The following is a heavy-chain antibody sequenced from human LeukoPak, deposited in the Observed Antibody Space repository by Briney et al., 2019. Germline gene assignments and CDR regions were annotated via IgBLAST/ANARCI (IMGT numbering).Heavy chain of an antibody. V-gene: IGHV4-39*06. CDR1: GGSFTDYY. Sequence: PSETLCLTCTVSGGSFTDYYWGWVRQPPGKGLEWIGGIYYRGNTFYNPSLRNRVSISIDTSKGLFPQILSPVTAAETAVYFCTRDREPGTQDSWGQGTLVTVSS. CDR3: TRDREPGTQDS. J-gene: IGHJ4*02. CDR2: IYYRGNT. D-gene: IGHD1-14*01.